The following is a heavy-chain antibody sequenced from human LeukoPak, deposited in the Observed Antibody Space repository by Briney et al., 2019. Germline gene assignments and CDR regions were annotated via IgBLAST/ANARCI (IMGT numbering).Heavy chain of an antibody. V-gene: IGHV3-30*03. CDR2: ISYDAADK. Sequence: SLRLSCAASGFIFSDYYMSWIRQAPGKGLEWVAVISYDAADKNYADSVKGRFTVSRDNSKNTMLLQMNSLRPEDTAMYYCASKDFGDYGWFDPWGQGALVIVSS. D-gene: IGHD4-17*01. CDR1: GFIFSDYY. J-gene: IGHJ5*02. CDR3: ASKDFGDYGWFDP.